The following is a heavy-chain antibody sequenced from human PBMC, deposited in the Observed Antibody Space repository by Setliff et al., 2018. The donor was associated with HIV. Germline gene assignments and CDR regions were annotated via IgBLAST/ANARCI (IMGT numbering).Heavy chain of an antibody. Sequence: PSETLSLTCTVSGGSISSHYWSWIRQPPGKGLEWIGSIYYSGSTNYNPSLKSRVTISVDTSKNQFSLKLSSVTAADTAVYFCARDRPQSYFFDYWGQGTLVTVSS. V-gene: IGHV4-59*11. CDR2: IYYSGST. J-gene: IGHJ4*02. CDR3: ARDRPQSYFFDY. D-gene: IGHD6-19*01. CDR1: GGSISSHY.